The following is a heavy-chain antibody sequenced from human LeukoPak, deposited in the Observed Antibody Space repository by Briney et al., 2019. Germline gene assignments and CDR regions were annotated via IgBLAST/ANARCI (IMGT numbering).Heavy chain of an antibody. J-gene: IGHJ2*01. CDR3: ARGGLLWYPDYCYFDL. CDR2: INADGST. V-gene: IGHV3-74*01. D-gene: IGHD3-10*01. Sequence: PGGSLRLSCVASGFTFSSYWMHWVRQPPGKGLVWVSRINADGSTTYADSVKGRFTISRDNAKNTLYLQMNSLRDEDTAVYYCARGGLLWYPDYCYFDLWGRGTLVTVSS. CDR1: GFTFSSYW.